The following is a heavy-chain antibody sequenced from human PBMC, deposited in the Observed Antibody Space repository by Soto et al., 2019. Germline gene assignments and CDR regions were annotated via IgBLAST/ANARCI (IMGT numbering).Heavy chain of an antibody. J-gene: IGHJ5*02. D-gene: IGHD3-10*01. CDR3: AKERYYSGSATTNWFDP. CDR2: ISGRGDD. V-gene: IGHV3-23*01. Sequence: EVQLLESGGGLVQPGGSLRLSCAASGFTFSNLAFSWAGQAPGKGLDWASAISGRGDDYYADSVKGLFTTSRDNSKNTLYLKMNSLRAEDTAIYYCAKERYYSGSATTNWFDPWGQGTLVTVSS. CDR1: GFTFSNLA.